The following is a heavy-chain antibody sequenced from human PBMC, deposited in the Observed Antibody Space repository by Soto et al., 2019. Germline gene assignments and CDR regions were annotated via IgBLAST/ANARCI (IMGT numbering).Heavy chain of an antibody. CDR2: ISGDGVTT. V-gene: IGHV3-74*01. CDR3: AREYYGLLTGSYTDY. Sequence: EVQLVESGGDLVQRGVSLRLSCAASGFPFSSYWMHWVRHTPGKGLDWVARISGDGVTTYYADSVTGRFTVSRDNAKNTLSLQISGLRAEDTAVYYCAREYYGLLTGSYTDYWGQGTLVSVSS. J-gene: IGHJ4*02. D-gene: IGHD3-9*01. CDR1: GFPFSSYW.